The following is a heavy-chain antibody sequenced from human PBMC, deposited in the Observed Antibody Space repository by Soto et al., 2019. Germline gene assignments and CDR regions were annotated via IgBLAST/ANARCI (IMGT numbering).Heavy chain of an antibody. CDR2: IYHSGST. V-gene: IGHV4-30-2*03. CDR3: ARHPSDFWFDP. D-gene: IGHD2-21*02. J-gene: IGHJ5*02. CDR1: GFYIISGGYS. Sequence: SETHSHTCTFSGFYIISGGYSWSWIRQPPGKGLEWIGYIYHSGSTYYNPSLKSRVTVSVDTSKNQFSLKLSSVTAADTAVYYCARHPSDFWFDPWGQGTLVTVSS.